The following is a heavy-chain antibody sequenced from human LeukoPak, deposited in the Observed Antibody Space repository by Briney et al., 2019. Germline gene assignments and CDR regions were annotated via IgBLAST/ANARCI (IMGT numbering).Heavy chain of an antibody. CDR2: ISGSGADT. D-gene: IGHD2-2*01. J-gene: IGHJ4*02. CDR3: ARVGYCSSTSCPRNFDY. V-gene: IGHV3-23*01. CDR1: GFTFSSYA. Sequence: PGGSLRLSCAASGFTFSSYAMSWVRQAPGKGLEWVSTISGSGADTYYADSVKGRFTISRDTAKNSLYLRMNSLRAEDTAVYYCARVGYCSSTSCPRNFDYWGQGTLVTVSS.